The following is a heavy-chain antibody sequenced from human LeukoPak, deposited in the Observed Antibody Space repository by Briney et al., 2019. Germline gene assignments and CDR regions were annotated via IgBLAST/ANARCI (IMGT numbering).Heavy chain of an antibody. Sequence: ASVNVSCKSSVYTFTSYEINWVRQATAQGREGMGWMNTNSGNTGYAQKFQGRVTMTRNTSISTAYMELSSLRSEDTAVYYCARSVAVASTRDYWGQGTLVTVS. J-gene: IGHJ4*02. CDR3: ARSVAVASTRDY. CDR1: VYTFTSYE. CDR2: MNTNSGNT. D-gene: IGHD6-19*01. V-gene: IGHV1-8*01.